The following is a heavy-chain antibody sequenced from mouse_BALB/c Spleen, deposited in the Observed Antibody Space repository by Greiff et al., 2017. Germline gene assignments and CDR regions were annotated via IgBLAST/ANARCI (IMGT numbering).Heavy chain of an antibody. Sequence: VMLVESGPGLVAPSQSLSITCTVSGFSLTSYGVHWVRQPPGKGLEWLGVIWAGGSSNYNSALMSRLSISKDNSKSQVFLKMNSLQTDDTAMYYCAREGTTVVATEAYWGQGTLVTVSA. D-gene: IGHD1-1*01. CDR2: IWAGGSS. CDR3: AREGTTVVATEAY. V-gene: IGHV2-9*02. CDR1: GFSLTSYG. J-gene: IGHJ3*01.